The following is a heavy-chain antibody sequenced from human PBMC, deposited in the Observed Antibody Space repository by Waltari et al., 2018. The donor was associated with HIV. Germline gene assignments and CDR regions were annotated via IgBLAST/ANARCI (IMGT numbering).Heavy chain of an antibody. Sequence: EVQLVESGGGLVQPGGSLGLASSASGFHFSSYWMPWVRQAPGKGLVGRSVINRDGSTIRYADSVKGRFTISRDNAKNTLYLQMNSLRAEDTALYYCARGQYYSMDVWGQGTTVTVSS. D-gene: IGHD3-10*01. CDR3: ARGQYYSMDV. J-gene: IGHJ6*02. V-gene: IGHV3-74*01. CDR1: GFHFSSYW. CDR2: INRDGSTI.